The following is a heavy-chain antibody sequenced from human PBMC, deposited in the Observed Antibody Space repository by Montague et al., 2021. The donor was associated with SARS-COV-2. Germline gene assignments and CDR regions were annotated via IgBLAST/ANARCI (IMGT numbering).Heavy chain of an antibody. Sequence: SETLSLTCAVYGGSFSGYYWSWIRQPPGKGLEWIGEVNQSGTTIYNPSVKSGVTISVDTSKNQFSLKLSSVTAADTAVYYCARDKAEYIVVVPAVPLAYGMDVWGQGTTVTVSS. CDR1: GGSFSGYY. V-gene: IGHV4-34*01. CDR2: VNQSGTT. D-gene: IGHD2-2*01. J-gene: IGHJ6*02. CDR3: ARDKAEYIVVVPAVPLAYGMDV.